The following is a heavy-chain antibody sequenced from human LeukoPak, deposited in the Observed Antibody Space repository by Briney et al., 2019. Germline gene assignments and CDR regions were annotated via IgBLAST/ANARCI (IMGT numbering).Heavy chain of an antibody. V-gene: IGHV3-74*01. Sequence: GGSLKLSCAASGFTFSRHWMHWVRQGPGKGLEWVSRIKSDGSETQYADSVKGRFTISRDNAHNTLYLQMTSLRPEDTAVYYCARVISYFDLWGQGALVTASS. CDR2: IKSDGSET. J-gene: IGHJ4*02. CDR3: ARVISYFDL. D-gene: IGHD3/OR15-3a*01. CDR1: GFTFSRHW.